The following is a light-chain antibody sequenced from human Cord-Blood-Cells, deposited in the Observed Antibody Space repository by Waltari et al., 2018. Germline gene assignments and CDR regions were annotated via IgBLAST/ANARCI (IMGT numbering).Light chain of an antibody. V-gene: IGLV2-14*01. CDR2: DVS. CDR3: SSYTSSSTWV. J-gene: IGLJ3*02. Sequence: QSALTQPASVSGSPGQSITISCTGTSSDVGGYNHVPWYQQHPGKAPKLMIYDVSNRPSGVSNRFSGSKSGNTASLTISGLQADDEADYYCSSYTSSSTWVFGGGTKLTVL. CDR1: SSDVGGYNH.